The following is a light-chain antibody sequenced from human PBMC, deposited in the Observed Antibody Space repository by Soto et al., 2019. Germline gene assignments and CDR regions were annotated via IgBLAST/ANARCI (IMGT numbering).Light chain of an antibody. CDR2: HDA. V-gene: IGLV3-21*04. CDR3: QVWDSYSDHVV. J-gene: IGLJ3*02. CDR1: NIGSRS. Sequence: SYVLTQPPSVSVAPGKTARITCGENNIGSRSVHWYQQKPGQAPVLVIYHDADRPSGIPERFSGSNSGNTATLTISRVEAGDEADYLCQVWDSYSDHVVFGGGTKLTVL.